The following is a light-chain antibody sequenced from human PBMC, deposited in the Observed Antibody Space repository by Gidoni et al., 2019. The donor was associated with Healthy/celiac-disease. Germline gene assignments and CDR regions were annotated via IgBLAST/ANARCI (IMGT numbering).Light chain of an antibody. CDR2: DAS. V-gene: IGKV3-11*01. Sequence: EIVLPQSPATLSLSPAERATLSCRASQSVSSYLAWYQQKPGQAPRLLIYDASNRATGIPARFSGSGSGTDFTLTISSLEPEDFAVYYCQQRSNWPYTFGQGTKLEIK. CDR1: QSVSSY. J-gene: IGKJ2*01. CDR3: QQRSNWPYT.